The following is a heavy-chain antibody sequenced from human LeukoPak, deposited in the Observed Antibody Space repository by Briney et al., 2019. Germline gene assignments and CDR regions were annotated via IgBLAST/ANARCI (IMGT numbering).Heavy chain of an antibody. Sequence: PGGFQRLSCAASGFTFSSYAMSWVREAPGPGGEWGSAISGSGGSTYYTDSVKGRFTIYRDNSKNTLYLQMNSLRAEDTAVYYCAKGSDTYWYFDLWGRGTLVTVSS. CDR2: ISGSGGST. V-gene: IGHV3-23*01. CDR1: GFTFSSYA. CDR3: AKGSDTYWYFDL. J-gene: IGHJ2*01. D-gene: IGHD5-18*01.